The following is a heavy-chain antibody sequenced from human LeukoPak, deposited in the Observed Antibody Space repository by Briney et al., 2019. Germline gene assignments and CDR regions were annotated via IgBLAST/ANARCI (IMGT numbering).Heavy chain of an antibody. Sequence: PGGSLRLSCAASGFTFSSYGMHWVRQAPGKGLEWVAVISYDGSNKYYADSVKGRFTISRDNSKNTLYLQMNSLRAEDTAVYYCAKEIGQWLVRYFDYWGQGTLVTASS. CDR1: GFTFSSYG. V-gene: IGHV3-30*18. D-gene: IGHD6-19*01. J-gene: IGHJ4*02. CDR2: ISYDGSNK. CDR3: AKEIGQWLVRYFDY.